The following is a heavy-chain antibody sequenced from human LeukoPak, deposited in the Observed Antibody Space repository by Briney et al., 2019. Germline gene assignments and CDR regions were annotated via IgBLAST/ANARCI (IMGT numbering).Heavy chain of an antibody. CDR3: ARVGGSAYAFDI. CDR2: IYHSGST. V-gene: IGHV4-38-2*02. D-gene: IGHD3-10*01. J-gene: IGHJ3*02. CDR1: GYSISSGYY. Sequence: SETLSLTCTVSGYSISSGYYWGWIRQPPGKGLEWIGSIYHSGSTHYNPSLKSRVTISVATSENQFSLKLSSVTAADTAVYYCARVGGSAYAFDIWGQGTMVTVST.